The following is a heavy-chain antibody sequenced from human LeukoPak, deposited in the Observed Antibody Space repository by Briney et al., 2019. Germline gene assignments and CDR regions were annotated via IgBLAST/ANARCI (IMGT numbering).Heavy chain of an antibody. J-gene: IGHJ4*02. CDR1: GFTFSSYA. D-gene: IGHD3-22*01. CDR2: ISGSGGST. Sequence: LPGGSLRLSCAASGFTFSSYAMSWVRQAPGKGLEWVSAISGSGGSTYYADSVKGRFTISRDNSKNTLYLQMNSLRAEDTAVYYCAKDRGVGYYYDSSGYGEVYWGQGTLVTVSS. CDR3: AKDRGVGYYYDSSGYGEVY. V-gene: IGHV3-23*01.